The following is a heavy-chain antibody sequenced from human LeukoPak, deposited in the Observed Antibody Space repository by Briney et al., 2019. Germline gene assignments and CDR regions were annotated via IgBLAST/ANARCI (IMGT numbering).Heavy chain of an antibody. CDR1: GVSIADHG. V-gene: IGHV3-20*04. D-gene: IGHD6-13*01. Sequence: GGSLRLSCAASGVSIADHGMSWVRQAPGKGLEWVAGINWDGEATAYAESVRGRFTISRDNAKKSLYLEMDGLRDEDTAFYYCARDLSSSWYSLTYWGQGTLVTVSS. J-gene: IGHJ4*02. CDR3: ARDLSSSWYSLTY. CDR2: INWDGEAT.